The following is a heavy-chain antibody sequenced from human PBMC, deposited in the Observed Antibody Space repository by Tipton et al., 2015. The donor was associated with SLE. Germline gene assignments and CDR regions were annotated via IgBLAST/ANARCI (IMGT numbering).Heavy chain of an antibody. V-gene: IGHV4-31*03. CDR3: ARAGRAWNLFDY. CDR2: IYHSGST. J-gene: IGHJ4*02. D-gene: IGHD1-1*01. CDR1: GGSISSGGYY. Sequence: TLSLTCTVSGGSISSGGYYWSWIRQHPGKGLEWIGYIYHSGSTYYNPSLKSRVTISVDTSKNQFSLKLSSVTAADTAVYYCARAGRAWNLFDYWGQGTLVTVSS.